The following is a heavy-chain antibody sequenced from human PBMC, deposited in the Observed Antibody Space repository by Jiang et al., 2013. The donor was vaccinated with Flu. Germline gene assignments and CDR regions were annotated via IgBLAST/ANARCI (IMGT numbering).Heavy chain of an antibody. V-gene: IGHV4-39*07. Sequence: GPGLVKPSETLSLTCTVSGGSISSSSYYWGWIRQPPGKGLEWIGSIYYSGSTYYNPSLKSRVTISVDTSKNQFSLKLSSVTAADTAVYYCARYLRQLAYFDYWGQGTLVTVSS. CDR2: IYYSGST. J-gene: IGHJ4*02. CDR1: GGSISSSSYY. CDR3: ARYLRQLAYFDY. D-gene: IGHD6-13*01.